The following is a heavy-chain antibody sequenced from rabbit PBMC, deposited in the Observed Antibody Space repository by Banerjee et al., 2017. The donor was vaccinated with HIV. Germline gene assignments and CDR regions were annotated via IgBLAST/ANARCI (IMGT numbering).Heavy chain of an antibody. J-gene: IGHJ4*01. CDR2: IVTDSSGTT. V-gene: IGHV1S40*01. CDR3: ARGHANWDSGYADYFNL. D-gene: IGHD6-1*01. CDR1: GFSFSSGYD. Sequence: QSLEESGGDLVKPGASLTLTCKASGFSFSSGYDMCWVRQAPGKGLEWIGCIVTDSSGTTYYASWAKGRFTISKTSSTTVTLQLTSLTAADTATYFCARGHANWDSGYADYFNLWGPGTLVTVS.